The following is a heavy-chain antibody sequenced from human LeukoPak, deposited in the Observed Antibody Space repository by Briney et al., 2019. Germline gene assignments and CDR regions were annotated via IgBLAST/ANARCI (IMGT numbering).Heavy chain of an antibody. CDR2: IHYSGST. D-gene: IGHD4-17*01. CDR1: GGSISSYY. CDR3: ASGDYGDFSRFDF. J-gene: IGHJ4*02. V-gene: IGHV4-59*08. Sequence: SETLSHTCTVSGGSISSYYWSWIRQPPGKGLEWIGYIHYSGSTNHNPSLKSRVTISVDTSKDQFSLKLSSVTAADTAVYYCASGDYGDFSRFDFWGQGTLVTVSS.